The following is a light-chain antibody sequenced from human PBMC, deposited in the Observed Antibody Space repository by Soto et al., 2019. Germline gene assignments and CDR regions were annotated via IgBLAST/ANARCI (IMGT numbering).Light chain of an antibody. CDR3: RSYAGSNNFRV. J-gene: IGLJ1*01. CDR2: EVS. V-gene: IGLV2-8*01. CDR1: SSDFGGYNY. Sequence: QSVLTQPPSASGSPGQSVTISCTGTSSDFGGYNYVSWYQQHPGKAPKLMIYEVSKRPSGVPDRFSGSKSGNTASLTVSGLQAEDEADYYCRSYAGSNNFRVFGTGTKSPS.